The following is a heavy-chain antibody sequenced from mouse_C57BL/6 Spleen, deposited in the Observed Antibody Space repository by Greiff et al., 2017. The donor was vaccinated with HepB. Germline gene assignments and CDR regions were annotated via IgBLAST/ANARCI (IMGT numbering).Heavy chain of an antibody. J-gene: IGHJ3*01. Sequence: VQLQQSGAELVRPGASVTLSCKASGYTFTDYEMHWVKQTPVHGLEWIGAIDPETGGTAYNQKFKGKAILTADKSSSTAYMELRSLTSEDSAVYYCTRYYYGSSFVAYWGQGTLVTVSA. CDR1: GYTFTDYE. CDR2: IDPETGGT. CDR3: TRYYYGSSFVAY. V-gene: IGHV1-15*01. D-gene: IGHD1-1*01.